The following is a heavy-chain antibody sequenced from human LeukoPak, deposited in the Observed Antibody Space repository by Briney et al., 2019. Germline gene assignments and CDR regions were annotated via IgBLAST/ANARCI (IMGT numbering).Heavy chain of an antibody. CDR2: INPNSGGT. CDR1: GYTFTGYY. D-gene: IGHD2-2*01. V-gene: IGHV1-2*02. J-gene: IGHJ5*02. CDR3: ARGGQRYCSSTSCYWGPNWFDP. Sequence: ASVKVSCKASGYTFTGYYMHWVRQAPGQGLEWMGWINPNSGGTNYAQKFQGRVTMTRDTSISTACMELSRLRSDDTAVYYCARGGQRYCSSTSCYWGPNWFDPWGQGTLVTVSS.